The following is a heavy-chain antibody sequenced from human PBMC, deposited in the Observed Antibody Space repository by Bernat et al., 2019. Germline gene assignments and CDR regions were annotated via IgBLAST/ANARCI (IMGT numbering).Heavy chain of an antibody. V-gene: IGHV3-23*01. CDR2: ISGSGGST. Sequence: EVQLLESGGGLVQPGGSLRLSCAASGFTFSSYAMSWVRQAPGKGLEWVSAISGSGGSTYYADSGKGRFTISRDNSKNTLYLQMNSLRAEDTAVYYCAKERGSSGWYGGYYFDYWGQGTLVTVSS. D-gene: IGHD6-19*01. CDR3: AKERGSSGWYGGYYFDY. J-gene: IGHJ4*02. CDR1: GFTFSSYA.